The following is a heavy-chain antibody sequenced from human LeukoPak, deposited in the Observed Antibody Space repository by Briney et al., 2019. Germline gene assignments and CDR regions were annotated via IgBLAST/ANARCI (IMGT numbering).Heavy chain of an antibody. J-gene: IGHJ4*02. Sequence: PGISLRLSCAASGFTFSSYAMHWVRQAPGKGLEWVGVISYDGSNKYYADSVKGRFTISRDNSKNTLYLQMNSLRAEDTAVYYCARDRTPPRIAVAGTIDYWGQGTLVTVSS. CDR1: GFTFSSYA. CDR3: ARDRTPPRIAVAGTIDY. V-gene: IGHV3-30-3*01. D-gene: IGHD6-19*01. CDR2: ISYDGSNK.